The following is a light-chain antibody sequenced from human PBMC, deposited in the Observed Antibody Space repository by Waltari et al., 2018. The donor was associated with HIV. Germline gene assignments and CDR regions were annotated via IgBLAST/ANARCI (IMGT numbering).Light chain of an antibody. V-gene: IGLV3-21*04. CDR3: QVWDGSNDHVL. Sequence: SYALTQPPSVSVTPGAAAIISCGGGTIGSKSVHWYKQQPGQAPVLVVRYNSYRAPGIPDRFAGSNSGHPATLTRTRVEAGDESAYYCQVWDGSNDHVLFGGGTELTVL. J-gene: IGLJ3*02. CDR1: TIGSKS. CDR2: YNS.